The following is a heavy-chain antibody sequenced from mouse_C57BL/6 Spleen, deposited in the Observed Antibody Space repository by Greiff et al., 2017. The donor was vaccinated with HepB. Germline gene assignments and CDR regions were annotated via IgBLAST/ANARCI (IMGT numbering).Heavy chain of an antibody. CDR3: ARSRGTRYAMDY. CDR1: GYTFTSYW. CDR2: IDPSDSYT. J-gene: IGHJ4*01. Sequence: QVQLQQPGAELVMPGASVKLSCKASGYTFTSYWMHWVKQRPGQGLEWIGEIDPSDSYTNYNQKFKGKSTLTVDKSSSTAYMQLSSLTSEDSAVYYCARSRGTRYAMDYWGKGTTVTVSS. V-gene: IGHV1-69*01. D-gene: IGHD3-3*01.